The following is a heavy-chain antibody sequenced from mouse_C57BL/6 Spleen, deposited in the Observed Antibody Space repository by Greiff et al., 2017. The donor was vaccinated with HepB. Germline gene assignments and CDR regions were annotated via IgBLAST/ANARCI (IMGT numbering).Heavy chain of an antibody. D-gene: IGHD1-1*01. Sequence: EVKLMESGGGLVQPKGSLKLSCAASGFSFNTYAMNWVRQAPGKGLEWVARIRSKSNNYATYYADSVKDRFTISRDDSESMLYLQMNNLKTEDTAMYYCVRQGYYGSSIWFAYWGQGTLVTVSA. J-gene: IGHJ3*01. V-gene: IGHV10-1*01. CDR1: GFSFNTYA. CDR2: IRSKSNNYAT. CDR3: VRQGYYGSSIWFAY.